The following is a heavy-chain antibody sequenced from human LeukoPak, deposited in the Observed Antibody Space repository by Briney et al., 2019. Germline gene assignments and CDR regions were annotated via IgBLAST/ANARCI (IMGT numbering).Heavy chain of an antibody. CDR3: ARSRLELQNWFDP. D-gene: IGHD1-7*01. Sequence: SVKVSCKASGGTFSSYAISWVRQAPGQGLEWMGGIIPIFGTANYAQKLQGRVTITTDESTSTAYMELSSLRSEDTAVYYCARSRLELQNWFDPWGQGTLVTVSS. J-gene: IGHJ5*02. CDR1: GGTFSSYA. CDR2: IIPIFGTA. V-gene: IGHV1-69*05.